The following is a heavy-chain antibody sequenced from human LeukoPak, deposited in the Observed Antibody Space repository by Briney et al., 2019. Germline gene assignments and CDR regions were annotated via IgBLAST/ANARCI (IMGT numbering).Heavy chain of an antibody. CDR1: GFTFSDYY. Sequence: PGGPLRLSCAASGFTFSDYYMSWIRQAPGKGLEWVSYISSSGSTIYYADSVKGRFTISRDNAKNSLYLQMNSLRAEDTAVYYCAGDTGGDYVWGSYRYYFDYWGQGTLVTVSS. D-gene: IGHD3-16*02. J-gene: IGHJ4*02. CDR3: AGDTGGDYVWGSYRYYFDY. CDR2: ISSSGSTI. V-gene: IGHV3-11*01.